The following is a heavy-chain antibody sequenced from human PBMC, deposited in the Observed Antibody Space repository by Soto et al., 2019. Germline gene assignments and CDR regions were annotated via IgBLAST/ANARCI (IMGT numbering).Heavy chain of an antibody. J-gene: IGHJ5*02. V-gene: IGHV3-30-3*01. CDR2: ISHDGINK. CDR1: GFSFSSYA. CDR3: ARDMYSSDYFVKWFEP. Sequence: QVRLVESGGGVVQPGRSLRLSCTASGFSFSSYAMYWFRQPPGKGLEWVAVISHDGINKHYADSVKGRVTVSRDNSNHSRDVQLDGLRGEDTAVCYCARDMYSSDYFVKWFEPWGQGTLVTVSS. D-gene: IGHD6-19*01.